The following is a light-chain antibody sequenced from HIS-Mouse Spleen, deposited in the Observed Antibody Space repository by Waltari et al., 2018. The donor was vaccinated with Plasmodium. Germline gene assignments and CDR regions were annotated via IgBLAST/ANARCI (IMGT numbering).Light chain of an antibody. CDR1: RLRSYY. CDR2: GKT. CDR3: NSRDSSGNHQV. Sequence: SSELTQDPAVSVALGQNVRSTCQGDRLRSYYASWYQQKPVQAPVLVIYGKTNRPSGIPERCSGSSSGNTASLTITGAQAEDEADYYCNSRDSSGNHQVFGGGTKLTVL. J-gene: IGLJ3*02. V-gene: IGLV3-19*01.